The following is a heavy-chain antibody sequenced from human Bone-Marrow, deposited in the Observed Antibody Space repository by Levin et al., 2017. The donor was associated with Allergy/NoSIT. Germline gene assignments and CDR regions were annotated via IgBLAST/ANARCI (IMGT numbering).Heavy chain of an antibody. CDR2: LYLSGTN. V-gene: IGHV4-30-2*01. J-gene: IGHJ3*02. D-gene: IGHD1-1*01. CDR3: ARDWRSAFDI. CDR1: GGSITNDAYS. Sequence: SQTLSLTCAVSGGSITNDAYSWTWLRQPPGRGLEWIGYLYLSGTNSYNPSLKSRVAISGDMAKNQFSLKLTSVTAADSAVYYCARDWRSAFDIWGQGTMVTVSS.